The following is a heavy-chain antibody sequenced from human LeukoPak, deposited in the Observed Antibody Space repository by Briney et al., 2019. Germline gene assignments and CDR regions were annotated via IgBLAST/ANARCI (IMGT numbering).Heavy chain of an antibody. CDR1: GFTFSSFE. CDR2: ISSTGTTT. Sequence: GGSLRLSCAASGFTFSSFEMNWVRQAPGKGLEWVSYISSTGTTTYYADSVKGRFTISRDNAKNSLYLQMNSLTADDTAVYYCARAGPWGQGTLVTVSS. J-gene: IGHJ5*02. V-gene: IGHV3-48*03. CDR3: ARAGP.